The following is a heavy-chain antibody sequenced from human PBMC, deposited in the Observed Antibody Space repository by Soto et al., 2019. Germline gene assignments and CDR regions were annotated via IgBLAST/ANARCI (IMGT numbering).Heavy chain of an antibody. CDR3: TTDLGCSGGSCYIYYYGMDV. D-gene: IGHD2-15*01. CDR2: IKIKTDGGTT. V-gene: IGHV3-15*01. CDR1: GFTFSNAL. Sequence: PGGSLRLSCAASGFTFSNALMSWVRQAPGKGLEWVGRIKIKTDGGTTDYAAPVKGRFTISRDDSKNTLYLQMNSLKTEDTAVYYCTTDLGCSGGSCYIYYYGMDVWGQGTTVTVSS. J-gene: IGHJ6*02.